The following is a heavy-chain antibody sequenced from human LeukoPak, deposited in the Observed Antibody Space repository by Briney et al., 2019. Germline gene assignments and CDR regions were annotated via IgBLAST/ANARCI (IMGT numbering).Heavy chain of an antibody. D-gene: IGHD3-22*01. Sequence: GASVKVSCKFSGYTLTELSMHWVRQAPGKGLEWMGGFDPEDGETIYAQKFQGRVTMTEDTSTDTAYMELSSLRSEDTAVYYCATDRIHYDSSGYLTDYWGQGTLVTVSS. J-gene: IGHJ4*02. V-gene: IGHV1-24*01. CDR2: FDPEDGET. CDR1: GYTLTELS. CDR3: ATDRIHYDSSGYLTDY.